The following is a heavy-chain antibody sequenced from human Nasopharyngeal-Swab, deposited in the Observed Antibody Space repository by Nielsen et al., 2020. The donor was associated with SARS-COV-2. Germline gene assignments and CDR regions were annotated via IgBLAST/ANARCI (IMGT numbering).Heavy chain of an antibody. D-gene: IGHD2-15*01. V-gene: IGHV3-23*01. CDR2: ISGSGGST. CDR3: AKDDCSGGSCRFDY. CDR1: GFTFSSYA. Sequence: GGSLRLSCAASGFTFSSYAMSWVRQAPGKGLEWVSAISGSGGSTYYADSVKGRFTISRDNSKNTLYLQMNSLRAEDTAVYYCAKDDCSGGSCRFDYWGQGTLVTVSP. J-gene: IGHJ4*02.